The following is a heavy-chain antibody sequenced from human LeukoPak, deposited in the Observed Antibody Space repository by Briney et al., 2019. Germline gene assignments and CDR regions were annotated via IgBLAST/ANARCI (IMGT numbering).Heavy chain of an antibody. CDR2: IYSDGST. D-gene: IGHD2/OR15-2a*01. CDR3: ARDPPAVLLGTYG. V-gene: IGHV3-66*01. CDR1: GFSVTSNY. Sequence: PGGSLRLSCTASGFSVTSNYMNWVRQAPGKGLEWVSLIYSDGSTYYADSVKGRFTISRDKSNNMLYLQMNNLRAEDTAMYYCARDPPAVLLGTYGRGQGALVTVSS. J-gene: IGHJ4*02.